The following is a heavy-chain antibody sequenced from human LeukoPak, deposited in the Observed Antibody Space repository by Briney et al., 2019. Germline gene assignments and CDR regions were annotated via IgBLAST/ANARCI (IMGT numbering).Heavy chain of an antibody. CDR1: GGSFSGYY. V-gene: IGHV4-34*01. CDR3: ARGRRRDAVDY. CDR2: INHSGST. J-gene: IGHJ4*02. Sequence: SETLSLTCAVYGGSFSGYYWSWIRQPPGKGLEWIGEINHSGSTNYNPSLKSRVTIPVDTSKNQFSLKLSSVTAADTAVYYCARGRRRDAVDYWGQGTLVTVSS. D-gene: IGHD5-24*01.